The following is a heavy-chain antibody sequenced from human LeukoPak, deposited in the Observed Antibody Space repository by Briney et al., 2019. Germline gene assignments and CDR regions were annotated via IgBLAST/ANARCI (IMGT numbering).Heavy chain of an antibody. D-gene: IGHD6-13*01. CDR2: INHSGST. CDR3: ARGLGHSSSWVLFDY. V-gene: IGHV4-34*01. CDR1: GGSFSGYY. Sequence: PSETLSLTCAVYGGSFSGYYWSWIRQPPGKGLEWIGEINHSGSTNYNPSLKSRVTISVDTSKNQFSLKLSSVTAADTAVYYCARGLGHSSSWVLFDYWGQGTLVTVSS. J-gene: IGHJ4*02.